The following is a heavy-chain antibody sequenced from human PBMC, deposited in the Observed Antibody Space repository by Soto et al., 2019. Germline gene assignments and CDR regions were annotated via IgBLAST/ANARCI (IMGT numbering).Heavy chain of an antibody. Sequence: SVKVSCKASGGTFSSYAISWVRQAPGQGLEWMGGIIPIFGTANYAQKFQGRVTITADESTSTAYMELSSLRSEDTAVYYCARVHYDFWSGYPQGYYYGMDVWGQGTTVTVS. J-gene: IGHJ6*02. CDR1: GGTFSSYA. CDR2: IIPIFGTA. CDR3: ARVHYDFWSGYPQGYYYGMDV. V-gene: IGHV1-69*13. D-gene: IGHD3-3*01.